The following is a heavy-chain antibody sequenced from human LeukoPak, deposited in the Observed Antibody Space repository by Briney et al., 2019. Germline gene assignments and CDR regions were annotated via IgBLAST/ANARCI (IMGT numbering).Heavy chain of an antibody. CDR1: GDSVSSISVA. CDR2: TYYRSKWYY. Sequence: SQPLSLTCAISGDSVSSISVAWNWIRQSPSRGLEWLGRTYYRSKWYYEYAVSVKGRININPDPSKNQFSLQLNSVTPEDTAVYYCALARSEYHYGMDVWGQGTTVTVSS. V-gene: IGHV6-1*01. J-gene: IGHJ6*02. CDR3: ALARSEYHYGMDV.